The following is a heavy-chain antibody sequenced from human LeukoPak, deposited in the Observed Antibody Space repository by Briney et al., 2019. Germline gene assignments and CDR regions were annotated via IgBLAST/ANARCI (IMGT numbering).Heavy chain of an antibody. J-gene: IGHJ1*01. CDR1: GFTFDDYA. CDR2: ISSSSSYI. Sequence: PGGSLRLSCAASGFTFDDYAMHWVRQAPGKGLEWVSSISSSSSYIYYADSVKGRFTISRDNAKNSLYLQMNSLRAEDTAVYYCARGFGSGWYAEYFQHWGQGTLVTVSS. V-gene: IGHV3-21*01. CDR3: ARGFGSGWYAEYFQH. D-gene: IGHD6-19*01.